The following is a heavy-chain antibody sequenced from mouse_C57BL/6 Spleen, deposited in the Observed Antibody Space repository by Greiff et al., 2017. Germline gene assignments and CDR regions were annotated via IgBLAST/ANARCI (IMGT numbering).Heavy chain of an antibody. J-gene: IGHJ4*01. V-gene: IGHV1-53*01. Sequence: QVQLQQSGTELVKPGASVKLSCKASGYTFTSSWMHWVKQRPGQGLEWIGNINPSNGGTNYNEKFKSKATLTVDKSSSTAYMQLSSLTSEDSAVYYCAIITTDYYAMDYWGQGTSVTVSS. CDR1: GYTFTSSW. CDR2: INPSNGGT. D-gene: IGHD1-1*01. CDR3: AIITTDYYAMDY.